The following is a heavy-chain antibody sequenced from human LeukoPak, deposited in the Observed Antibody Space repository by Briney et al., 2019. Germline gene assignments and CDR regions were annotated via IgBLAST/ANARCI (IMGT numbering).Heavy chain of an antibody. Sequence: SETLSLTCTVSGGSITTYYWSWIRQPAGKGLEWIGRVYTPGRTNYNPSLKSRLTMSADTSKKQFSLILNSVTAADTAVYYCAVGRPRNTTRLDDGYDFWGQGTMVTVSS. J-gene: IGHJ3*01. CDR1: GGSITTYY. CDR3: AVGRPRNTTRLDDGYDF. V-gene: IGHV4-4*07. D-gene: IGHD1-1*01. CDR2: VYTPGRT.